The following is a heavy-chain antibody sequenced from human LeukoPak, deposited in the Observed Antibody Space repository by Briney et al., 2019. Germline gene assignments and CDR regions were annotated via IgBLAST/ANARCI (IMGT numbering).Heavy chain of an antibody. CDR2: INRDGSER. D-gene: IGHD3-3*01. V-gene: IGHV3-7*03. J-gene: IGHJ4*02. Sequence: GGSLRLSCAASGFTFSNYWMTWVRQAPGKGLEWVANINRDGSERYCVDSVKGRFTISRDDAKSSLYLQMNSLRAEDTAVYYCASPTYYDFWSGYYTPDYWGQGTLVTVSS. CDR3: ASPTYYDFWSGYYTPDY. CDR1: GFTFSNYW.